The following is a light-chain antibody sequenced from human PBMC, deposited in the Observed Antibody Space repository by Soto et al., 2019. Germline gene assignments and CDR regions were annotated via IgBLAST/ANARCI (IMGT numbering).Light chain of an antibody. J-gene: IGKJ5*01. Sequence: ETVMTQSPATLSVSPGERVTLSCRASQSLTRNLAWYQHKPGQSPRLLIYDASNRATGIPARFSGSGSGTDFTLTISSLEPEDFAVYYCQQRSNWPPKITFGQGTRLEIK. CDR2: DAS. CDR3: QQRSNWPPKIT. CDR1: QSLTRN. V-gene: IGKV3-11*01.